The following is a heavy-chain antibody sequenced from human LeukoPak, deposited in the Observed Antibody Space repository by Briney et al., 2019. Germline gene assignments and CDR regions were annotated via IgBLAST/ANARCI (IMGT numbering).Heavy chain of an antibody. Sequence: PSQTLSLTCTVSGGSISSGNYYWSWIRQPAGKGLEWIGRNYTSGSTNYNPSLKSRVTISVDTSKNQFSLKLSSVTAADTAVYYCVRDWEGFNFDIWGQGTMITVSS. CDR1: GGSISSGNYY. CDR2: NYTSGST. D-gene: IGHD1-26*01. CDR3: VRDWEGFNFDI. J-gene: IGHJ3*02. V-gene: IGHV4-61*02.